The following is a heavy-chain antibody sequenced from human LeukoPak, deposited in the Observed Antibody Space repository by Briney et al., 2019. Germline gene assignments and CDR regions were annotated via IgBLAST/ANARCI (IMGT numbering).Heavy chain of an antibody. CDR1: GGSISSGGYS. V-gene: IGHV3-53*01. J-gene: IGHJ4*02. Sequence: LSLTCAVSGGSISSGGYSWSWIRQPPGKGLEWVSVIYSGGSTYYADSVKGRFTISRDNSKNTLYLQMNRLRAEDTAVYYCARDDGTIDYWGQGTLVTVSS. CDR2: IYSGGST. D-gene: IGHD1/OR15-1a*01. CDR3: ARDDGTIDY.